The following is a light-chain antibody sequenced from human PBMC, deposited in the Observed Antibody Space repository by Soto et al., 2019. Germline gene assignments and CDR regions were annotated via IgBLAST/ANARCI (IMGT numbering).Light chain of an antibody. CDR1: SVDIGHYDY. CDR2: HVT. J-gene: IGLJ1*01. V-gene: IGLV2-14*03. Sequence: QSVLTHPASVSGSPGQWITISLTGTSVDIGHYDYVSWYQQHTGKAPKIMIYHVTYRPSGVSNRYSGSKSGNSASLTISGLQADDEADCYCCSITTSHTPVFGSGTTDTV. CDR3: CSITTSHTPV.